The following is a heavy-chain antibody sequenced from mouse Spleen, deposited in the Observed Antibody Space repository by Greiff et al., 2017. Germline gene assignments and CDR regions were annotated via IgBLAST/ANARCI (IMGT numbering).Heavy chain of an antibody. CDR1: GYTFTSYW. Sequence: VQLQQPGAELVRPGSSVKLSCKASGYTFTSYWMDWVKQRPGQGLEWIGNIYPSDSETHYNQKFKDKATLTVDKSSSTAYMQLSSLTSEDSAVYYCARDGNDAMDYWGQGTSVTVSS. V-gene: IGHV1-61*01. CDR2: IYPSDSET. J-gene: IGHJ4*01. CDR3: ARDGNDAMDY. D-gene: IGHD2-1*01.